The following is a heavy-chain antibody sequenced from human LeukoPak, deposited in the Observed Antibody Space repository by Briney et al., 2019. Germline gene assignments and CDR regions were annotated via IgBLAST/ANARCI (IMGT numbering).Heavy chain of an antibody. CDR2: IYHSGST. V-gene: IGHV4-38-2*01. CDR1: GYSISSGYY. Sequence: SETLSLTCAVSGYSISSGYYWGWIRQPPGKGLEWIGSIYHSGSTYYNPSLKSRVTISVDTSKNQFSLKLSSVTAADTAVYDCARSREISGYSTYYFDYWGQGTLVTVSS. D-gene: IGHD3-22*01. J-gene: IGHJ4*02. CDR3: ARSREISGYSTYYFDY.